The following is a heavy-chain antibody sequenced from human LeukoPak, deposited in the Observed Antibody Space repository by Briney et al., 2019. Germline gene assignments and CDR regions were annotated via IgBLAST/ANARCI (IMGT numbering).Heavy chain of an antibody. Sequence: ASVSVSCKASGYTFTSYYMHWVPQAPGQGLEGRGIINPSGGSTSYAQKFQGRVTMTRDTSTRTVYMELSSLRSEDTAVYYCARENLDQPLGTAVDYWGQGTLVTVSS. CDR1: GYTFTSYY. D-gene: IGHD2-2*01. CDR3: ARENLDQPLGTAVDY. J-gene: IGHJ4*02. CDR2: INPSGGST. V-gene: IGHV1-46*01.